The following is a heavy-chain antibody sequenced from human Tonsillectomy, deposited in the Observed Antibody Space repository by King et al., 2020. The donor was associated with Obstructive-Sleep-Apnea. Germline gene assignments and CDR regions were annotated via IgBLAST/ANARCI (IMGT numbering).Heavy chain of an antibody. CDR3: ARASVAEMATIRGDFDY. V-gene: IGHV1-8*01. CDR1: GYTFTSYD. Sequence: QLVQSGAEVKKPGASVKFSCKASGYTFTSYDINWVRQATGQGLECMGWMKPHSGKTGYAEKFQGRDTMTRNTSISTAYMELSSLRSEDTAVYYCARASVAEMATIRGDFDYWGQGTLVTVSS. D-gene: IGHD5-24*01. CDR2: MKPHSGKT. J-gene: IGHJ4*02.